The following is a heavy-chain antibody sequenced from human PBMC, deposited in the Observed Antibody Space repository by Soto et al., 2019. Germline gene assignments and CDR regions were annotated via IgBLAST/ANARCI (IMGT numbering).Heavy chain of an antibody. CDR1: GFTFTDWA. D-gene: IGHD6-13*01. Sequence: GLSLRLACASSGFTFTDWAMTWVCQSSGNGMEWVSTLSGSSISTYDADFVNGRFTSSRDNSKNMLYLQMNSLKAEDTAIYCLAKELVGALYSGMDVWGQGTTVTVS. V-gene: IGHV3-23*01. J-gene: IGHJ6*02. CDR3: AKELVGALYSGMDV. CDR2: LSGSSIST.